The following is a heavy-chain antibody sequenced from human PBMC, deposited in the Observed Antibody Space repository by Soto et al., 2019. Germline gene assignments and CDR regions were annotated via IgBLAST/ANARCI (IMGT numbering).Heavy chain of an antibody. Sequence: QVQLQESGPGLVKPSQTLSLTCTVSGGSISSGGYYWSWIRQHPGKGLEWIGYIYYSESTHYNPSRKTRVTIPVDTSKTQLSLKLSSVHAADTAVYYCASAWGGYWDYWGQGTLVTVSS. D-gene: IGHD2-8*02. V-gene: IGHV4-31*03. CDR2: IYYSEST. CDR3: ASAWGGYWDY. J-gene: IGHJ4*02. CDR1: GGSISSGGYY.